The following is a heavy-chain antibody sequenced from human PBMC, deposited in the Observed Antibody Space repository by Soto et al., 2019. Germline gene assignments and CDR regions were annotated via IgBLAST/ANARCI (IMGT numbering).Heavy chain of an antibody. V-gene: IGHV3-30-3*01. CDR2: ISRDGSNE. CDR1: GFTFRRHA. D-gene: IGHD3-10*01. Sequence: QVQLVASGGGVVQQGRSLTLSCEASGFTFRRHAIHWVRQAPGKGLEWVAVISRDGSNEYYEDSVKGRFTISRDNSKNTLFLQLNSLRLEDASVYHCARSRNGGVADPFDYRGQETLVTVSS. J-gene: IGHJ4*02. CDR3: ARSRNGGVADPFDY.